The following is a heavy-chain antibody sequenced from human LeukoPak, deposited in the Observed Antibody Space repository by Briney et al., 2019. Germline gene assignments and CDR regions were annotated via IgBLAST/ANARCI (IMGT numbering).Heavy chain of an antibody. CDR1: GGSISSSLYF. D-gene: IGHD6-13*01. V-gene: IGHV4-39*07. Sequence: SETLSLTCSVSGGSISSSLYFWGWIRQPPGKGLEWIGTVYSSGSTHYNPSLKSRVTLSIDTSNHQFSLKLSSVTAADTAVYYCARVKAAAGDNWGQGTLVTVSS. CDR2: VYSSGST. CDR3: ARVKAAAGDN. J-gene: IGHJ4*02.